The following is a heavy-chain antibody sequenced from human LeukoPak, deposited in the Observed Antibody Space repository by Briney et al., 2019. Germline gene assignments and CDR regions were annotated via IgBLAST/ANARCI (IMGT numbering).Heavy chain of an antibody. V-gene: IGHV4-34*01. CDR1: GGSFGGYY. CDR3: ARIMYSSGWSRGYYYYGMDV. Sequence: SETLSLTCAVYGGSFGGYYWSWIRQPPGKGLEWIGEINHSGSTNYNPSLKSRVTISVGTSKNQFSLKLSSVTAADTAVYYCARIMYSSGWSRGYYYYGMDVWGQGTTVTVSS. D-gene: IGHD6-19*01. CDR2: INHSGST. J-gene: IGHJ6*02.